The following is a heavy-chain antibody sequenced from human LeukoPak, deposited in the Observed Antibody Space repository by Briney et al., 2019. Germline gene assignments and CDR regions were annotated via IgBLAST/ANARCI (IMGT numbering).Heavy chain of an antibody. CDR3: ARGGSRSYTSSTLDY. D-gene: IGHD6-6*01. CDR2: ISYSGST. CDR1: GGSITVYY. Sequence: PSETLSLTCSVSGGSITVYYWNWIRQSPGKGLDWIGSISYSGSTNYNPSLKSRVTISIDTPKNRFSLKVSSVIAADTAMYYCARGGSRSYTSSTLDYWGQGTLVTVSS. J-gene: IGHJ4*02. V-gene: IGHV4-59*12.